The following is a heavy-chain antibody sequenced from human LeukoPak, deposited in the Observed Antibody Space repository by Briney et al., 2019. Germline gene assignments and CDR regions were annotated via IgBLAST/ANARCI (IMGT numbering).Heavy chain of an antibody. V-gene: IGHV5-51*01. D-gene: IGHD3-16*01. Sequence: GESLKISCKGSGYSFTSYWSGWVRQMPGKGLEWMGIIYPGDSDTRYSPSFQGQVTISADKSISTAYLQWSSLKASDTAMYYCARQIWVLVWGSPDAFDIWGQGTMVTVSS. CDR3: ARQIWVLVWGSPDAFDI. CDR1: GYSFTSYW. J-gene: IGHJ3*02. CDR2: IYPGDSDT.